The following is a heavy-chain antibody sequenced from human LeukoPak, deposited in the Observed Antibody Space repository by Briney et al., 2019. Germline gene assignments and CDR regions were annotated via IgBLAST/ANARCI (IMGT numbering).Heavy chain of an antibody. V-gene: IGHV3-20*04. Sequence: GGSLRLSCAASGFTFDDYGMSWVRQAPGKGLEWVSGINWNGGSTGYADSVKGRFTISRDNAKNSLYLQMNSLRPEDTALYYCARGDYYDSSGYPPRDYWGQGTLVTVSS. J-gene: IGHJ4*02. D-gene: IGHD3-22*01. CDR1: GFTFDDYG. CDR3: ARGDYYDSSGYPPRDY. CDR2: INWNGGST.